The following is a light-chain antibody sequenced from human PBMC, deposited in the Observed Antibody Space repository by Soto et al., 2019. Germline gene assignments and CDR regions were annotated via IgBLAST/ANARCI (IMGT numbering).Light chain of an antibody. Sequence: DIHMTQSPSSLSVSVGDRVTITCRTSQNINAWLAWYQQRPGQAPKLLIYDASSVQSGVPSRFSGSGSGTDFTLTISSLQPEDVATYYCQQLNTDPLTFGQGTQLEIK. CDR1: QNINAW. V-gene: IGKV1-5*01. J-gene: IGKJ5*01. CDR2: DAS. CDR3: QQLNTDPLT.